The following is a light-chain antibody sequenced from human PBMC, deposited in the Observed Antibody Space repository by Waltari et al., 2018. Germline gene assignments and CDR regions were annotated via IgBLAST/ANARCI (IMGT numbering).Light chain of an antibody. J-gene: IGKJ4*01. CDR1: QSVSSY. CDR2: DAS. Sequence: EIVLTQSPATLSLSPGERATLSCRASQSVSSYFAWYQQKPGQAPRLLIYDASNMATGIPARFSGSGSGTDFTLTISSLEPEDFAVYYCQQRSNWPPGLTFGGGTKVEIK. CDR3: QQRSNWPPGLT. V-gene: IGKV3-11*01.